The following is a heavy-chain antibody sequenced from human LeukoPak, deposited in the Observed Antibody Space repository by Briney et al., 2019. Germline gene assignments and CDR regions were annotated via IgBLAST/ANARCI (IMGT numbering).Heavy chain of an antibody. V-gene: IGHV5-51*01. CDR1: GYSFTSYW. CDR3: ARSSYYYGSGSPDY. J-gene: IGHJ4*02. Sequence: GESLRISCKGSGYSFTSYWISWVRQMPGKGLEWMGIIYPGDPVTRYSPSFQGQVTISADKSISTAYLQWSSLKASDTAIYYCARSSYYYGSGSPDYWGQGTLVTVSS. D-gene: IGHD3-10*01. CDR2: IYPGDPVT.